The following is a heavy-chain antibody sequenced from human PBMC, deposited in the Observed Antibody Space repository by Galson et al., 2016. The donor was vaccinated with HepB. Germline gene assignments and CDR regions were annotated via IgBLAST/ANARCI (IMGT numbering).Heavy chain of an antibody. J-gene: IGHJ4*02. V-gene: IGHV7-4-1*02. Sequence: SVKVSCKASGYTFTTYAVIWVRQAPGQGLEWMGWINTNTGNPTYAQDFTGRFVFSLDTSVSTAYLQISDLKAEDTAVYFCAREAGTVAGPGDYWGQGTQITVSS. CDR2: INTNTGNP. CDR1: GYTFTTYA. D-gene: IGHD6-19*01. CDR3: AREAGTVAGPGDY.